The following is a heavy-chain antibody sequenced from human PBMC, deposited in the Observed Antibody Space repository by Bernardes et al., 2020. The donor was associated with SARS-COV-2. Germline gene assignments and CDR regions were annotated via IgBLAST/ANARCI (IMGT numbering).Heavy chain of an antibody. CDR1: GFTFRDYA. J-gene: IGHJ3*02. V-gene: IGHV3-30*14. CDR2: ISYDGLTK. Sequence: GGSLRLSCAASGFTFRDYAIHWVRQAPGKGLEWVAIISYDGLTKYSADSLRGRFTISRDNSRNTVYLQMNSLRPDDTAVYFCAREWDDSDSRAFDIWGQGTMVTVS. CDR3: AREWDDSDSRAFDI. D-gene: IGHD3-22*01.